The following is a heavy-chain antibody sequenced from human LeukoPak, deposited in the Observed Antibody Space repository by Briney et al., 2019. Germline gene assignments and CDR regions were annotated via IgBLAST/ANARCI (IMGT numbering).Heavy chain of an antibody. J-gene: IGHJ5*02. D-gene: IGHD3-10*01. V-gene: IGHV3-74*01. Sequence: PGWSLRLSCAASGFTSSSYWMHWVRQAPGKGLVWVSRINSDGSNTNYADSVKGRSTISRDNAKNTVYLQMNSLRAEDTAVYYCARGRGPYGWFDPWGQGTLVTVSS. CDR2: INSDGSNT. CDR3: ARGRGPYGWFDP. CDR1: GFTSSSYW.